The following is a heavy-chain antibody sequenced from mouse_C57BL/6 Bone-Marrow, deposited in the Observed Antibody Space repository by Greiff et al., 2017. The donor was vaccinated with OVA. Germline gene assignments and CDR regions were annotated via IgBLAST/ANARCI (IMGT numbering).Heavy chain of an antibody. CDR2: IWSDGST. D-gene: IGHD2-2*01. J-gene: IGHJ4*01. Sequence: QVQLKESGPGLVAPSQSLSITCTVSGFSLTSYGVHWVRQPPGKGLEWLVVIWSDGSTTYNSALKSRLSISKDNSKSQVFLKMNSLQTDDTAMYYCARERVLWLRRGTYYAMDYWGQGTSVTVSS. V-gene: IGHV2-6*03. CDR3: ARERVLWLRRGTYYAMDY. CDR1: GFSLTSYG.